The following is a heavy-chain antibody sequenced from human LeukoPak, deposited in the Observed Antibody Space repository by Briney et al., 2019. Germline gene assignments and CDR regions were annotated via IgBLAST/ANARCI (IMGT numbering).Heavy chain of an antibody. Sequence: SETLSLTCTVSGDSMNPYYWSWVRQPPGKGLEWIGYIYYSGTTKYNPSLNSRVSISIDTSKKQFSLKVTSVTAADTAVYYCARAHSYSGHAGADCWGQGTLVTVSS. CDR1: GDSMNPYY. CDR3: ARAHSYSGHAGADC. J-gene: IGHJ4*02. CDR2: IYYSGTT. D-gene: IGHD5-12*01. V-gene: IGHV4-59*01.